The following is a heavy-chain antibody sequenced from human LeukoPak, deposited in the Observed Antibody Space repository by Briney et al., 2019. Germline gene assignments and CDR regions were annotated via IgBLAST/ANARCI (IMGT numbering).Heavy chain of an antibody. CDR1: GGSFSGYY. J-gene: IGHJ6*03. D-gene: IGHD6-6*01. V-gene: IGHV4-34*01. CDR2: INHSGST. CDR3: ARENSGDIAARPGRGYYYYYYMDV. Sequence: SETLSLTCAVYGGSFSGYYWSWSRQPPGKGREWIGEINHSGSTNYNPSLKSRVTILVDTSKNQFSLKLSSVTAADTAVYYCARENSGDIAARPGRGYYYYYYMDVWGKGTTVTVSS.